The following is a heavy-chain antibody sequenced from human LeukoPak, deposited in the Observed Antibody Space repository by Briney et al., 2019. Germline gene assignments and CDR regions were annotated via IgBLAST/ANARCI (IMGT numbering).Heavy chain of an antibody. Sequence: GGSLRLSCAASGFTFSSYAMHWVRQAPGKGREWAAVISYDGSNKYYADSVKGRFTISRDNSKNTLYLQMNSLRAEDTAVYYCARDRVGATDYFDYWGQGTLVTVSS. J-gene: IGHJ4*02. CDR1: GFTFSSYA. CDR2: ISYDGSNK. D-gene: IGHD1-26*01. CDR3: ARDRVGATDYFDY. V-gene: IGHV3-30-3*01.